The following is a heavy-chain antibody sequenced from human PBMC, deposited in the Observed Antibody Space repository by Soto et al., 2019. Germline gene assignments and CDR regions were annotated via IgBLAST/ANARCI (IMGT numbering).Heavy chain of an antibody. CDR2: INHSGST. J-gene: IGHJ4*02. CDR3: ARGYKYYYDSSGYYRPFDY. V-gene: IGHV4-34*01. D-gene: IGHD3-22*01. Sequence: ETLSLTCAVYGGSFSGYYWSWIRQPPGKGLEWIGEINHSGSTNYNPSLKCRVTISVDTSKNQFSLKLSSVTAADTAVYYCARGYKYYYDSSGYYRPFDYWGQGTLVTVSS. CDR1: GGSFSGYY.